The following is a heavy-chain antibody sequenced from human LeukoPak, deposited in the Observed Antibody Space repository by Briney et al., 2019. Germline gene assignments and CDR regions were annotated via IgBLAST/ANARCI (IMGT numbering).Heavy chain of an antibody. CDR3: AREAFGDIVAAHDY. Sequence: SETLSLTCAVSSYSIRSDYYWGWIRQPPGKGLEWIGSIYHTGSTYKNPSLKSRVTISVDTSKNQFSLNLSSVTAADTVVYYCAREAFGDIVAAHDYWGQGTLVTVSS. J-gene: IGHJ4*02. V-gene: IGHV4-38-2*02. CDR2: IYHTGST. CDR1: SYSIRSDYY. D-gene: IGHD5-12*01.